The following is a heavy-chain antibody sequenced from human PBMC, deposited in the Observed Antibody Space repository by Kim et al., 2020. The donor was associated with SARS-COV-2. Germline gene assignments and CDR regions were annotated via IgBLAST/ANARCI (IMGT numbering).Heavy chain of an antibody. V-gene: IGHV5-51*01. Sequence: GESLKISCQGSGYSFTSYWIGWVRQMPGKGLEWMGIIYPGDSDTRYSPSFQGQVTISADKSISTAYLQWSSLKASDTAMYYCARGGYCSSTSCPWGGIDAFDIWGQGTMVTVSS. CDR3: ARGGYCSSTSCPWGGIDAFDI. CDR1: GYSFTSYW. D-gene: IGHD2-2*01. CDR2: IYPGDSDT. J-gene: IGHJ3*02.